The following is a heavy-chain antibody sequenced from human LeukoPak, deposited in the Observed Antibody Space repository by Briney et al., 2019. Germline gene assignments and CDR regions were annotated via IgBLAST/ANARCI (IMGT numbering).Heavy chain of an antibody. CDR3: AREPDRIRFDP. CDR1: GGSFSGYD. D-gene: IGHD1-14*01. CDR2: INQSGYT. Sequence: SETLSLTCAVYGGSFSGYDWSWIRLPPGKGLERIGEINQSGYTNYNPSLKSRVTMSVDTSKNQFSLKLISVTAADTAVYYCAREPDRIRFDPWGQGTLVTVSS. V-gene: IGHV4-34*01. J-gene: IGHJ5*02.